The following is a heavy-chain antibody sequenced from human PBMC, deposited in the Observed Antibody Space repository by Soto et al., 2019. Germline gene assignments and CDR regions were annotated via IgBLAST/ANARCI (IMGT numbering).Heavy chain of an antibody. CDR3: ARLIAGATFGNWFDP. CDR2: IIPIFGTA. Sequence: SVKVSCKASGGTFSSYAISWVRQAPGQGLEWMGGIIPIFGTANYAQKFQGRVTITADESTSTAYMELSSLRSEDTAVYYCARLIAGATFGNWFDPWGQGTRVTVSS. CDR1: GGTFSSYA. D-gene: IGHD1-26*01. V-gene: IGHV1-69*13. J-gene: IGHJ5*02.